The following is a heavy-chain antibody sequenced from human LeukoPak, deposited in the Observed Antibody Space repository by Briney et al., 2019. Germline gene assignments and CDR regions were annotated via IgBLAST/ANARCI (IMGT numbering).Heavy chain of an antibody. CDR3: ARGRQLVPAYLDY. Sequence: SETLSLTCAVYGGAFSGYYWSWIRQPPGKGLEWIGEINHSGSTNYNPSLKSRVTISVDTSKNQFSLKLSSVTAADTAVYYCARGRQLVPAYLDYWGQGTLVTVSS. D-gene: IGHD2-2*01. V-gene: IGHV4-34*01. J-gene: IGHJ4*02. CDR1: GGAFSGYY. CDR2: INHSGST.